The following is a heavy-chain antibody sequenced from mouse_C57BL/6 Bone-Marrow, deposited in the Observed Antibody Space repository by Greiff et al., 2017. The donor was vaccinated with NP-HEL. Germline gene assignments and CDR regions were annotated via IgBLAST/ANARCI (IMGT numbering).Heavy chain of an antibody. CDR1: GFTFSDYY. J-gene: IGHJ4*01. Sequence: EVKLVESGGGLVQPGGSLKLSCAASGFTFSDYYMYWVRQTPEKRLEWVAYISNGGGSTYYPDTVKGRFTISRDNAKNTLYLQMSRLKSEDTAMYYCARLLPIAMDYWGQGTSVTVSS. V-gene: IGHV5-12*01. CDR2: ISNGGGST. CDR3: ARLLPIAMDY. D-gene: IGHD5-5*01.